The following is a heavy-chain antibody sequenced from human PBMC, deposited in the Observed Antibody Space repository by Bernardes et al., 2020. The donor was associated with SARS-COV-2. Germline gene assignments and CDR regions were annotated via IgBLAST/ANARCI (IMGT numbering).Heavy chain of an antibody. D-gene: IGHD7-27*01. J-gene: IGHJ4*02. Sequence: SETLSLTRSVSGDSVTGYDWGWVRRPPGKGLEWIGYIGYTGNTNYNPSLKSRVTLSVDRSYNQFSLQLRSVTAADTAVYYCVRDHWGSLDYWGQGLLVTVSP. CDR3: VRDHWGSLDY. CDR2: IGYTGNT. V-gene: IGHV4-59*02. CDR1: GDSVTGYD.